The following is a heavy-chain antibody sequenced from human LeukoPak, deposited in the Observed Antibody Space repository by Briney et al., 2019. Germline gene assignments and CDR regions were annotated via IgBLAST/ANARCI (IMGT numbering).Heavy chain of an antibody. V-gene: IGHV4-59*01. D-gene: IGHD3-10*01. CDR1: GGSISSYY. J-gene: IGHJ5*02. CDR3: ARDSGWFGELFRNWFDP. CDR2: IYYSGST. Sequence: SETLSLTCTVSGGSISSYYWSWIRQPPGKGLEWIGYIYYSGSTNYNPSLKSRVTISVDTSKNQSSLKLSSVTAADTAVYYCARDSGWFGELFRNWFDPWGQGTLVTVSS.